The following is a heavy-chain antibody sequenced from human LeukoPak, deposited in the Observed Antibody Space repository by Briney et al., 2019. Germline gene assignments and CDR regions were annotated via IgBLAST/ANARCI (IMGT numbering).Heavy chain of an antibody. CDR1: GFTFSSYD. J-gene: IGHJ5*02. D-gene: IGHD3-22*01. CDR2: IIGSGSNT. Sequence: PGGSLRLSCAASGFTFSSYDMSWVRQAPGKGLQWVSVIIGSGSNTYYADSVKGRFTISRDNARNTLYLQMNSLRAEDTAVYYCARWYYYETSGLYYGSFDNWGQGTLVTVSS. CDR3: ARWYYYETSGLYYGSFDN. V-gene: IGHV3-23*01.